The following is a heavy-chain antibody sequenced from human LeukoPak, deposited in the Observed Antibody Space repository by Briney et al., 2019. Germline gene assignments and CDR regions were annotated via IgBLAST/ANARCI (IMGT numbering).Heavy chain of an antibody. J-gene: IGHJ4*02. CDR1: GFTFSTFA. CDR3: AKDGGASPADY. CDR2: IFQGGGEI. V-gene: IGHV3-23*01. Sequence: GGTLRLSCAASGFTFSTFAMIWVRQPPGKGLEWVSSIFQGGGEIHYADSVRGRFTISRDNSKNTLYLQMNSLRAEDTAVYYCAKDGGASPADYWGQGTLVTVSS. D-gene: IGHD2-21*01.